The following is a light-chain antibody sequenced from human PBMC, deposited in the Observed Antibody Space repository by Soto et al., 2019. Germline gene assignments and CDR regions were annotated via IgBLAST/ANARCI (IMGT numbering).Light chain of an antibody. Sequence: EIALTQSPGTLSLSPGESATLSCRASQSLTSNYLTWYQQKPGQPPRLLIYAASYRATGISDRFSGSGSGTDFTLTIDSLEPEDFAVYYCQQYGSSLTVGGGTKVDIK. CDR2: AAS. V-gene: IGKV3-20*01. J-gene: IGKJ4*01. CDR1: QSLTSNY. CDR3: QQYGSSLT.